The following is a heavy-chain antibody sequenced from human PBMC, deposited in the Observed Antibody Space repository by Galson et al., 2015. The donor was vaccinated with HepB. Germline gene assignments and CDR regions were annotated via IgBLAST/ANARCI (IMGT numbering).Heavy chain of an antibody. Sequence: SLRLSCAASGFTFSSYSMNWVRQAPGKGLEWVSYISSSSSTIYYTDSVKGRFTISRDNAKNSLYLQMNSLRAEDTAVYYCARVLEYSSTYGMDVWGQGTTVTVSS. D-gene: IGHD6-6*01. V-gene: IGHV3-48*04. CDR2: ISSSSSTI. CDR1: GFTFSSYS. CDR3: ARVLEYSSTYGMDV. J-gene: IGHJ6*02.